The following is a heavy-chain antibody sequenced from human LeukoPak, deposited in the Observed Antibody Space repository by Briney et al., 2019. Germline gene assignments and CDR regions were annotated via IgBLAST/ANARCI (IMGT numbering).Heavy chain of an antibody. CDR3: ARFVEMATISTPDMDV. CDR2: ISSSGSTI. V-gene: IGHV3-48*03. CDR1: GFTFSSYE. D-gene: IGHD5-24*01. Sequence: QPGGSLRLSCAASGFTFSSYEMNWVRQAPGKGLEWVSYISSSGSTIYYADSVKGRFTISRDNAKNSLYLQMNSLRAEDTAVYYCARFVEMATISTPDMDVWGKGTTVTISS. J-gene: IGHJ6*03.